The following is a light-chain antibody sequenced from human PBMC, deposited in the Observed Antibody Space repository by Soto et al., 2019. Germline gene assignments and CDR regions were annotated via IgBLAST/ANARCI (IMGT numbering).Light chain of an antibody. Sequence: ESVLTQSPGTLSLSPGERATLSCRARQSVVSSHLACYQQKPGQAPRLLIYGVSSRATGIPDRFSGSGSGTDVTLSISGLGPEDLAVYYFQQYEIAPKPCGQGTKVEI. V-gene: IGKV3-20*01. J-gene: IGKJ1*01. CDR3: QQYEIAPKP. CDR2: GVS. CDR1: QSVVSSH.